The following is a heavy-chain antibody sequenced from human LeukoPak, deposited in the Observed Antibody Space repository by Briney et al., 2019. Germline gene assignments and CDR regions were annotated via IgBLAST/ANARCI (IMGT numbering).Heavy chain of an antibody. V-gene: IGHV3-30*18. CDR2: ISHDGRNQ. CDR3: EKDIAVSVNAPPDDFQH. CDR1: GFTFSGYA. D-gene: IGHD6-19*01. J-gene: IGHJ1*01. Sequence: PGRSLRLSCAASGFTFSGYAMHWVRQAPGKGLEWVAAISHDGRNQLYADAVRGRFTISRDNSKSTLFLQMKSLRPEDTATYYCEKDIAVSVNAPPDDFQHWARAPWSPSPQ.